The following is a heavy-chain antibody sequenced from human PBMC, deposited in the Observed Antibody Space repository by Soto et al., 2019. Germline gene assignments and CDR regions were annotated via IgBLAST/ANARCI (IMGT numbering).Heavy chain of an antibody. Sequence: SETLSLTCAVYGGSFSDYYWTWIRQPPGKGLEWIGEINHSGSTNYNPSLKSRVTISVDTSKNQFSLRVRSVTAADTAVYYCARAFKSYYDRSLGYWGQGTLVTVS. CDR2: INHSGST. V-gene: IGHV4-34*01. D-gene: IGHD3-22*01. CDR1: GGSFSDYY. CDR3: ARAFKSYYDRSLGY. J-gene: IGHJ4*02.